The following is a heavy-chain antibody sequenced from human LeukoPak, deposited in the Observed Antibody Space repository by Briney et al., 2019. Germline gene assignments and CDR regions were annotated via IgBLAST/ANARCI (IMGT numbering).Heavy chain of an antibody. D-gene: IGHD6-19*01. J-gene: IGHJ4*02. Sequence: TGGSLRLSCAASGFTFSSYAMSWVRQAPGQGLEWVSAISGSGGSSYYADSVKGRFTISRDNSKNTLYLQMNSLRAEDTAVYYCARDSPSSGFHYWGQGTLVTVSS. CDR2: ISGSGGSS. CDR3: ARDSPSSGFHY. V-gene: IGHV3-23*01. CDR1: GFTFSSYA.